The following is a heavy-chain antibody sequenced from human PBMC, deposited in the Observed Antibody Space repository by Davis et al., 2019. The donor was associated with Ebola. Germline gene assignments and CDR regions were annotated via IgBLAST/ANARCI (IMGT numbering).Heavy chain of an antibody. V-gene: IGHV3-30-3*01. J-gene: IGHJ4*02. Sequence: PGGSLRLSCAASGFTFSSYAMHWVRQAPGKGLEWVAVISYDGSNKYYADSVKGRFTISRDNSKNTLYLQMNSLRAEDTAVYYCARDPFYGSGYYYFDYWGQGTLVTVSS. CDR2: ISYDGSNK. CDR1: GFTFSSYA. D-gene: IGHD3-22*01. CDR3: ARDPFYGSGYYYFDY.